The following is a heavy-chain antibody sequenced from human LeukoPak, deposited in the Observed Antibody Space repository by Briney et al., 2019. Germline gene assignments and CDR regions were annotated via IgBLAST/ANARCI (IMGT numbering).Heavy chain of an antibody. CDR3: ARDPGYYDSSGYPS. D-gene: IGHD3-22*01. CDR1: GYTFTSYG. V-gene: IGHV1-18*01. CDR2: ISAYNGNT. J-gene: IGHJ5*02. Sequence: ASVKVSCKASGYTFTSYGISWVRQAPGQGLEWMGWISAYNGNTNYAQKLQGRVTMTTDTSTSTAYMELRSLRSDDTAVYYCARDPGYYDSSGYPSWGQGTLVTVSS.